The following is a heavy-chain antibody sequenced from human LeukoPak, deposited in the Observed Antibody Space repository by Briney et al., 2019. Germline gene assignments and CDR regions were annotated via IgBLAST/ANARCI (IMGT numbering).Heavy chain of an antibody. Sequence: PGGSLRLSCAGSGFTFRNYWMGWVRQAPGKGLEWVANIKQDGSEKYYVDSVKGRFTISRDNAKNSLYLQMNSLRAEDTAVYYCARDGQGRGADFWSGYYYYYYYYMDVWGKGTTVTVSS. D-gene: IGHD3-3*01. J-gene: IGHJ6*03. CDR1: GFTFRNYW. CDR2: IKQDGSEK. V-gene: IGHV3-7*01. CDR3: ARDGQGRGADFWSGYYYYYYYYMDV.